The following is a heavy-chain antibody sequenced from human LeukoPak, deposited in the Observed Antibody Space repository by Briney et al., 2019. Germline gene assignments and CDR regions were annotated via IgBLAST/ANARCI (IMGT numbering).Heavy chain of an antibody. CDR3: ARARDGYNSGAFDI. V-gene: IGHV3-11*04. D-gene: IGHD5-24*01. J-gene: IGHJ3*02. Sequence: GGSLRVSCAASGFTFRDYYMSWLRPAPGKGLEWVSYISSSGSTIYYADSVKGRFTISRDNAKNSLYLQMNSLRAEDTAVYYCARARDGYNSGAFDIWGQGTMVTVSS. CDR1: GFTFRDYY. CDR2: ISSSGSTI.